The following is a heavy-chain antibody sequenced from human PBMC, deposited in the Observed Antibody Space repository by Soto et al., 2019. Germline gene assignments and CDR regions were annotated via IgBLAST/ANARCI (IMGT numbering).Heavy chain of an antibody. CDR1: GGSFSGYY. CDR2: INHSGST. V-gene: IGHV4-34*01. Sequence: SETLSLTCAVYGGSFSGYYWSWIRQPPGKGLEWIGEINHSGSTNYNPSLKSRVTISVDTSKSQFSLKLSSVTAADTAVYYCARGGWAKGDYFDYWGQGTLVTVSS. J-gene: IGHJ4*02. CDR3: ARGGWAKGDYFDY.